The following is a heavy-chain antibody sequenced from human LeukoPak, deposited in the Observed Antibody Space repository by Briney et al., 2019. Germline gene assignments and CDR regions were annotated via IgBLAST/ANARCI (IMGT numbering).Heavy chain of an antibody. CDR1: GYTFTSYG. CDR2: ISAYNGNT. Sequence: GASVKVSCKASGYTFTSYGISWVRQAPGQGLEWMGWISAYNGNTNYAQKLQGKVTMTTDTSTSTAYMELRSLRSDDTAVYYCARDGLMISGSYPYFDYWGQGTLVTVSS. V-gene: IGHV1-18*01. J-gene: IGHJ4*02. CDR3: ARDGLMISGSYPYFDY. D-gene: IGHD1-26*01.